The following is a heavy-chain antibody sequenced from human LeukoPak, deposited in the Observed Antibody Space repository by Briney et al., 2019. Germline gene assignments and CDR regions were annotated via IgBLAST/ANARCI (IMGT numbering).Heavy chain of an antibody. J-gene: IGHJ6*02. CDR3: ARDWAIAAAGRTLYYYYGMDV. Sequence: ASVKVSCKASGGTFISYAISWVRQAPGQGLEWMGGIIPIFGTANYAQKFQGRVTITADESTSTAYMELSSLRSEDTAVYYCARDWAIAAAGRTLYYYYGMDVWGQGTTVTVSS. CDR2: IIPIFGTA. CDR1: GGTFISYA. V-gene: IGHV1-69*13. D-gene: IGHD6-13*01.